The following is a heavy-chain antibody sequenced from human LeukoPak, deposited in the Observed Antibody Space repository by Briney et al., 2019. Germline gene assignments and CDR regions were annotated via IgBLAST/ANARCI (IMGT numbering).Heavy chain of an antibody. CDR2: IYYSGST. J-gene: IGHJ5*02. V-gene: IGHV4-39*07. Sequence: SETLSLTCTVSGGSISSSSYYWGWIRQPPGKGLEWIGSIYYSGSTYYNPSLKSRVTISVDTSKNQFSLKLSSVTAADTAVYYCARGGLVPAAMHTNWFDPWGQGTLVTVSS. CDR3: ARGGLVPAAMHTNWFDP. D-gene: IGHD2-2*01. CDR1: GGSISSSSYY.